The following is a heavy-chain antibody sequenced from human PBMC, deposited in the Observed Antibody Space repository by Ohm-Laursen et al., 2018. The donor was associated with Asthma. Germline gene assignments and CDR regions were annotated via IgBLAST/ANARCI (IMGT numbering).Heavy chain of an antibody. V-gene: IGHV3-48*02. Sequence: SLRLSCAASGFTFSSYSMNWVRQAPGKGLEWVSYISSSSSTIYYADSVKGRFTISRDNAKNSLYLQMNSLRDEDTAVYYCARGPTGRYSYGYFDYWGQGTLVTVSS. CDR1: GFTFSSYS. CDR2: ISSSSSTI. D-gene: IGHD5-18*01. CDR3: ARGPTGRYSYGYFDY. J-gene: IGHJ4*02.